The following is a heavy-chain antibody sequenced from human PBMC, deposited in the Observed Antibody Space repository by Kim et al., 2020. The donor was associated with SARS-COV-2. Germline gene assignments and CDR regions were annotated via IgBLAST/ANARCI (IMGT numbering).Heavy chain of an antibody. Sequence: SGPTLVNPTQTLTLTCTFSGFSLSTSGVGVGWIRQPPGKALEWLALIYWDDDKRYSPSLKSRLTITKDTSKNQVVLTMTNMDPVDTATYYCAHNTLRVPAAVPGHFDYWGQGTLVTVSS. D-gene: IGHD2-2*01. CDR2: IYWDDDK. J-gene: IGHJ4*02. CDR3: AHNTLRVPAAVPGHFDY. CDR1: GFSLSTSGVG. V-gene: IGHV2-5*02.